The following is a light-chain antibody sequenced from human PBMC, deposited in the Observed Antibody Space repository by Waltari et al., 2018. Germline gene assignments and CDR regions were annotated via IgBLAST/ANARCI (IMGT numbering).Light chain of an antibody. J-gene: IGLJ3*02. V-gene: IGLV8-61*01. CDR2: KAN. CDR3: SLYMGSGIWV. CDR1: FGQVSPTWF. Sequence: QTVVTQEPSLSVSPGGAVTPTFALSFGQVSPTWFATWYRQTPGLAPRTLLYKANTRSSGVPDRFSGSILGNKAALTITGAQADDESDYYCSLYMGSGIWVFGGGTKLTVL.